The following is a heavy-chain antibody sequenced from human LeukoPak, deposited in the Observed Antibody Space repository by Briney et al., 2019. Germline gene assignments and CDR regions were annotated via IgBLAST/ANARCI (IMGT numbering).Heavy chain of an antibody. CDR1: GGSFSGYY. J-gene: IGHJ5*02. D-gene: IGHD6-19*01. CDR2: INHSGST. CDR3: AGGVGSGWYTPPYNWFDP. V-gene: IGHV4-34*01. Sequence: SETLSLTCAVYGGSFSGYYWSWIRQPPGKGLEWIGEINHSGSTNYNPSLKSRVTISVDTSKNQFSLKLSSVTAADTAVYYCAGGVGSGWYTPPYNWFDPWGQGTLVTVSS.